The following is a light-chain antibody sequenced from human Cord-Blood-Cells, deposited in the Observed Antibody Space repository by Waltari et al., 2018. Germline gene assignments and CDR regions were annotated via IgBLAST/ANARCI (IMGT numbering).Light chain of an antibody. J-gene: IGLJ3*02. CDR3: CSYAGSSTWV. V-gene: IGLV2-23*01. CDR1: SSDVGSYNL. CDR2: EGS. Sequence: QSALTQLASVSGSPGQSITISCTGTSSDVGSYNLVSWYQQHPGKAPKLMIYEGSKRPSGVSKRVSGPKSGNTASLTISGLQAEDEADYYCCSYAGSSTWVFGGGTKLTVL.